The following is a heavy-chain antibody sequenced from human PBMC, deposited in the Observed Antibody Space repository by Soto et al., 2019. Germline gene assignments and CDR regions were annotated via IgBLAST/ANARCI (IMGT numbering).Heavy chain of an antibody. V-gene: IGHV3-9*01. CDR2: INWNSGSI. J-gene: IGHJ1*01. Sequence: EVQLVESGGGLVQPGRSLRLSCAASGFTFDDYAFNWVRQVPGKGLEWVPGINWNSGSIGYGDSVKGRFAISRDNAKNSLHLQMNSLSAEDTAFYYCVKDESINWYSGHFRHWGQGTLVTVSS. CDR1: GFTFDDYA. CDR3: VKDESINWYSGHFRH. D-gene: IGHD6-13*01.